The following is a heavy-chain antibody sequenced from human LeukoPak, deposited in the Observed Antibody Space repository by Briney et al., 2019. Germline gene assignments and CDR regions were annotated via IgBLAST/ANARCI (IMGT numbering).Heavy chain of an antibody. CDR2: MNPNSGST. D-gene: IGHD5-12*01. J-gene: IGHJ4*02. CDR3: ASGTTTTMPGAG. V-gene: IGHV1-8*01. CDR1: GYTFTSYD. Sequence: ASVKVSCKASGYTFTSYDINWVRQATGQGLEWMGWMNPNSGSTGYAQKFQGRVTMTRNTSISTAYMELSSLRSEDTAVYYCASGTTTTMPGAGWGQGTLVTVSS.